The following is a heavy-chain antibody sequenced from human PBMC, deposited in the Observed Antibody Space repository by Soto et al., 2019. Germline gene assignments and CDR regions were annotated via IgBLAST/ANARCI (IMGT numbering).Heavy chain of an antibody. CDR3: ARSVVGARSQTDR. D-gene: IGHD1-26*01. CDR1: GLDVSRGGAS. V-gene: IGHV4-31*03. J-gene: IGHJ5*02. CDR2: IYYTGKT. Sequence: QVQLQESGPSLVRPSQTMSLTCSVSGLDVSRGGASWGWIRQLPGKVLERIGYIYYTGKTFFNPSLESRRRISTDTSKNQVSLKLRSVTAAETAGYYCARSVVGARSQTDRWGQGNLVNVSS.